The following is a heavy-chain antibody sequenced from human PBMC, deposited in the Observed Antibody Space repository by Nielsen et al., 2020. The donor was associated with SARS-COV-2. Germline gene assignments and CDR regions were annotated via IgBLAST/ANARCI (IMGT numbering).Heavy chain of an antibody. J-gene: IGHJ6*02. CDR3: AKDSDSSWTPGGMDV. D-gene: IGHD6-13*01. V-gene: IGHV3-9*01. Sequence: WIRQPPGKGLEWVSGISWNSGSIGYADSVKGRFTISRDNAKNSLYLQMNSLRAEDTALYYCAKDSDSSWTPGGMDVWGQGTTVTVSS. CDR2: ISWNSGSI.